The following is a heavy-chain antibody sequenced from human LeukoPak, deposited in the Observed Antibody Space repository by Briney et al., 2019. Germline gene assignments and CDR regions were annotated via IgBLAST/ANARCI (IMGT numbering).Heavy chain of an antibody. CDR2: TYYRSKWYN. CDR3: VRDDGIGLEAFDV. D-gene: IGHD1-14*01. Sequence: SQTLSLTCAVSGDSVSSNSAAWNWIRQSPSRGLEWLGRTYYRSKWYNDYAVSVKSRITINPDTSKNQFSLQLNSVTPEDTAVYYCVRDDGIGLEAFDVWSPGTMVTVSS. J-gene: IGHJ3*01. CDR1: GDSVSSNSAA. V-gene: IGHV6-1*01.